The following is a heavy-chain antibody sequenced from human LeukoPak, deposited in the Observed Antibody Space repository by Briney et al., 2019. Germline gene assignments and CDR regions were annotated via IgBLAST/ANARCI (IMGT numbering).Heavy chain of an antibody. D-gene: IGHD3-3*01. CDR3: ARVGYYDFWSGSHTPGDWFDP. V-gene: IGHV7-4-1*02. CDR2: IDTNTGNP. J-gene: IGHJ5*02. Sequence: GASVKVSCKASGYTFTNYSINWVRLAPGQGLEWMGWIDTNTGNPTYAQGFTGRFVFSLDTSVSTTYLQISSLKAEDTAVYYCARVGYYDFWSGSHTPGDWFDPWGQGTLVTVSS. CDR1: GYTFTNYS.